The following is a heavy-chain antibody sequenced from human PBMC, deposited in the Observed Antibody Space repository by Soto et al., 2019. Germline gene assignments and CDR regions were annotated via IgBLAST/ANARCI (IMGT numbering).Heavy chain of an antibody. V-gene: IGHV1-18*01. CDR3: AREYYDYVWGSYPPLDY. D-gene: IGHD3-16*02. Sequence: ASVKVSCKASGYTFTSYGISWVRQAPGQGLEWMGWISAYNGNTNYAQKLQGRVTMTTDTSTSTAYMELRSLRSDDTAVYYCAREYYDYVWGSYPPLDYWGQGTLVTVSS. J-gene: IGHJ4*02. CDR2: ISAYNGNT. CDR1: GYTFTSYG.